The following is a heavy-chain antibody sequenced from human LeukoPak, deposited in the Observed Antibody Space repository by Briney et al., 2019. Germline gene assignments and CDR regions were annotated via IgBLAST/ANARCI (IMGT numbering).Heavy chain of an antibody. CDR1: GFTFSSYS. CDR2: ISSSSSYI. CDR3: ARDGIRLGEQIDY. J-gene: IGHJ4*02. D-gene: IGHD3-16*01. V-gene: IGHV3-21*01. Sequence: GGSLRLSCAASGFTFSSYSMNWVRQAPGKGLESVSSISSSSSYIYYADSVKGRFTISRDNAKNSLYLQMNSLRAEDTAVYYCARDGIRLGEQIDYWGQGTLVTVSS.